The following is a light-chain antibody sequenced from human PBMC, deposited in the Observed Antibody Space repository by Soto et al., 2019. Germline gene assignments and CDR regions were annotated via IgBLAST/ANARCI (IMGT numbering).Light chain of an antibody. V-gene: IGKV1-5*03. CDR2: GAS. J-gene: IGKJ1*01. CDR1: QNIDRW. CDR3: QQYNSYPWT. Sequence: DIQMTQSPSTLSASVGDRVTITCRASQNIDRWLAWYQQKPGKAPNLLIYGASNLESGVPSRFSGSGSGTEFTLTISSLRPDDFATYYCQQYNSYPWTFGQGTKLEIK.